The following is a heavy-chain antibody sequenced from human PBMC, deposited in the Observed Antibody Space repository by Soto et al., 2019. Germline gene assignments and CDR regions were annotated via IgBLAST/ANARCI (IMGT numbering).Heavy chain of an antibody. CDR2: INPAGGTT. J-gene: IGHJ6*03. D-gene: IGHD2-2*01. V-gene: IGHV1-46*03. Sequence: ASVKVSCKASGFTFTSYYMHWVRQAPGQGLEWMGIINPAGGTTTYAQSFQGRVTMTRDTSTSTVYMGLSSLRSEDTAVYYCAMRSTEGAYYYMDVWGKGTTVTVSS. CDR1: GFTFTSYY. CDR3: AMRSTEGAYYYMDV.